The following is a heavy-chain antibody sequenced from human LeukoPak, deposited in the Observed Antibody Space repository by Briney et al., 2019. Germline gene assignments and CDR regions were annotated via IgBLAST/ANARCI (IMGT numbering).Heavy chain of an antibody. J-gene: IGHJ6*02. Sequence: GGSLRLSCAASGFTFSSYAMHWVRQVPGKALEWVSGISWNSGTIGYADSVKGRFTISRDNAKNSLYLQMSNLRTEDSALYFCAKDGYCSGTICYTPHYGLDVWGQGTTVTVSS. CDR2: ISWNSGTI. CDR3: AKDGYCSGTICYTPHYGLDV. V-gene: IGHV3-9*01. D-gene: IGHD2-2*02. CDR1: GFTFSSYA.